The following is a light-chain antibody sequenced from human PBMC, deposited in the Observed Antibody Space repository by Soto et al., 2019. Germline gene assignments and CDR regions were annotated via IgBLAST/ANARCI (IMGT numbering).Light chain of an antibody. CDR2: QHS. J-gene: IGLJ2*01. CDR1: KLGDKY. Sequence: SYELTQPPSVSVSPGQTASITCSGDKLGDKYTCWYQQKPGQSPVLVIYQHSQRPSGIPERFSGSNSGNTATLTIGGNEAMDEADYYCQGRDSSTDVVFGGGTKVTVL. CDR3: QGRDSSTDVV. V-gene: IGLV3-1*01.